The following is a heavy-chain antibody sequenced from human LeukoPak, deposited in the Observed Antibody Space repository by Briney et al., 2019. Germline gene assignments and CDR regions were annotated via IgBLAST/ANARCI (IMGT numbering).Heavy chain of an antibody. CDR3: ARNIVVVPAGWFDP. J-gene: IGHJ5*02. V-gene: IGHV1-18*01. CDR2: ISAYNGNT. D-gene: IGHD2-2*01. CDR1: GYTFTSYG. Sequence: ASVKVSCKSSGYTFTSYGISWVRQAPGQGLEWMGWISAYNGNTNYAQKLQGRVTMTTDTSTSTAYMELRSLRSDDTAVYYCARNIVVVPAGWFDPWGQGTLVTVSS.